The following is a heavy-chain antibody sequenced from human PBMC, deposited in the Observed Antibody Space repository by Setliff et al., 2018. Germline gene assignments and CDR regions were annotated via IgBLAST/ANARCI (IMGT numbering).Heavy chain of an antibody. Sequence: GASVKVSCKASGYTFTSYYMHWVRQAPGQGLEWMGIIIPILGIANYAQKFQGRVTITRDTSASTAYMELSSLRSEDTAVYYCARDLTMVRGVKGYWGQGTLVTVSS. J-gene: IGHJ4*02. D-gene: IGHD3-10*01. CDR1: GYTFTSYY. CDR3: ARDLTMVRGVKGY. CDR2: IIPILGIA. V-gene: IGHV1-46*01.